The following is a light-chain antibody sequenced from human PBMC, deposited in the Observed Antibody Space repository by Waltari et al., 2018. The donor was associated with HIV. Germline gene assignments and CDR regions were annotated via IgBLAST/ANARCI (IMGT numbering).Light chain of an antibody. CDR1: QSISGN. J-gene: IGKJ1*01. CDR2: AAT. Sequence: EIVMTQSPVTLSVSPVQRATLSCRASQSISGNIAWYQQKPGQAPRLLIFAATTRATNVPARFSGSGFGTEFTLSISDLQSEDFAIYHCQQYIEWPLTFGQGTKVEVK. CDR3: QQYIEWPLT. V-gene: IGKV3-15*01.